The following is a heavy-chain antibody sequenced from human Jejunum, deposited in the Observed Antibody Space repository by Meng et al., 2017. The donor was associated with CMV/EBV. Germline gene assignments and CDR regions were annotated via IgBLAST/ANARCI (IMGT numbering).Heavy chain of an antibody. CDR2: ISTRSSYI. J-gene: IGHJ5*02. CDR1: GFTFNTYI. Sequence: SCAASGFTFNTYIMHWVRQAPGKGLEWVASISTRSSYIYYTDSVKGRFTISRDDAKSSVYLQMNSLRVEDTAVYYCARVISSWYPLDRWGQGNLVTVSS. V-gene: IGHV3-21*06. D-gene: IGHD2-2*01. CDR3: ARVISSWYPLDR.